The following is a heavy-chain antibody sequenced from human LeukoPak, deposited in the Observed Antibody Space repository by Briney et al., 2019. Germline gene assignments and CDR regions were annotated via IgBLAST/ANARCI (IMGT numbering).Heavy chain of an antibody. CDR2: IYYSGST. D-gene: IGHD5-24*01. J-gene: IGHJ4*02. Sequence: PSETLSLTCTVSGGSISSGGYYWSWIRQHPGKGLEWIGYIYYSGSTYYNPSLKSRVTISVDTSKNQFSLKLSSVTAADTAVYYCARSRWLQDWPIDYWGQGTLVTVSS. V-gene: IGHV4-31*03. CDR1: GGSISSGGYY. CDR3: ARSRWLQDWPIDY.